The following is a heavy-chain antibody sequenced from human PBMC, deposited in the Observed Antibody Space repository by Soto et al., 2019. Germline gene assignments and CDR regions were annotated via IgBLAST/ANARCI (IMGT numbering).Heavy chain of an antibody. Sequence: PGGSLRLSCTASGFTFGDYAMSWFRQAPGKGLEWVGFIRSKAYGGTTEYAASVKGRFTISRDDSKSIAYLQMNSLKTEDTAVYYCTRDRSSGSYPWAFDIWGQGTMVTVSS. J-gene: IGHJ3*02. D-gene: IGHD1-26*01. V-gene: IGHV3-49*03. CDR1: GFTFGDYA. CDR2: IRSKAYGGTT. CDR3: TRDRSSGSYPWAFDI.